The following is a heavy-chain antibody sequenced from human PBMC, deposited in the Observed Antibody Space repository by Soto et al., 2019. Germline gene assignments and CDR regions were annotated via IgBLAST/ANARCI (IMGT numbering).Heavy chain of an antibody. V-gene: IGHV1-69*01. CDR2: IIPIFGTT. J-gene: IGHJ4*02. D-gene: IGHD3-22*01. Sequence: QVQLVQSGAEVKKPGSSVKVSCKASGGTFSSYAIGWVRQAPGQGLEWMGGIIPIFGTTKYSQRFQGRVAISADQSTSTAYLELRSLRPEDTAVYYCATGYYFDTSGSWGRWYLDCWGQGTLVTVSS. CDR1: GGTFSSYA. CDR3: ATGYYFDTSGSWGRWYLDC.